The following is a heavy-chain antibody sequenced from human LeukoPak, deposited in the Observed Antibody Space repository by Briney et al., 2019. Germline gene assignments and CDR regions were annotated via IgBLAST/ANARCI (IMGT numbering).Heavy chain of an antibody. CDR1: GGSITSTNW. CDR2: VSLSGLT. J-gene: IGHJ1*01. CDR3: ARGFESRARGARWA. D-gene: IGHD3-10*01. V-gene: IGHV4-4*02. Sequence: SGTLSLTCGVSGGSITSTNWWSWVRQPPGQGLEWIGEVSLSGLTNYNPTLNSRVIMALDTSKNHLSLNLTSVTAADTAVYYCARGFESRARGARWAWGQGTLVTVSS.